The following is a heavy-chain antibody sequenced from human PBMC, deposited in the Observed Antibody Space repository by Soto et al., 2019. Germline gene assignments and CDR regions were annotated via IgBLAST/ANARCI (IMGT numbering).Heavy chain of an antibody. V-gene: IGHV1-69*06. J-gene: IGHJ4*02. CDR1: GDTFSNQA. Sequence: QVHLVQSGTEVKKPGSSVKVSCKTSGDTFSNQAISWVRQAPGQGLEWMGGIIPLFDSASYAQRSHDRVTIPADTFTTTVYMELSSLTSEDTAVYYCAASTFPSGVSGYFHLDHWGQGTLVNVSS. CDR2: IIPLFDSA. CDR3: AASTFPSGVSGYFHLDH. D-gene: IGHD3-3*01.